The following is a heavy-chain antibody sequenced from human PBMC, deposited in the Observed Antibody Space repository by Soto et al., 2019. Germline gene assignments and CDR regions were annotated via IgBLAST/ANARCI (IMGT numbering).Heavy chain of an antibody. D-gene: IGHD3-9*01. J-gene: IGHJ4*02. CDR3: ARMYYDILTGYSQWDY. CDR1: GFTFSSYS. CDR2: ISSSSSYI. Sequence: PGGSLRLSCAASGFTFSSYSMNWVRQAPGKGLEWVSSISSSSSYIYYADSVKGRFTISRDNAKNSLYLQMNSLRAEDTAVYYCARMYYDILTGYSQWDYRAQRTPVTVSS. V-gene: IGHV3-21*01.